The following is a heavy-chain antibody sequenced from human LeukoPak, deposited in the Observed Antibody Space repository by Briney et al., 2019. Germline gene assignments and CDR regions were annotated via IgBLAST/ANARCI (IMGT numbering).Heavy chain of an antibody. CDR1: GYTFTGYY. CDR2: INPNSGGT. D-gene: IGHD1-7*01. J-gene: IGHJ3*02. CDR3: ARGAPLTGTLDAFDI. V-gene: IGHV1-2*02. Sequence: ASVKVSCKASGYTFTGYYMHWVRQAPGRGLEWMGWINPNSGGTNYAQKFQGRVTMTRDTSISTAYMELSRLRSDDTAVYYCARGAPLTGTLDAFDIWGQGTMVTVSS.